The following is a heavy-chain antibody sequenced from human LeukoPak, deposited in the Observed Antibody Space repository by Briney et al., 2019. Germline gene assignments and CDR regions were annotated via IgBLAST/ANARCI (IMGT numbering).Heavy chain of an antibody. CDR2: ITQDGSDQ. D-gene: IGHD6-19*01. CDR3: ARGGPSSGFDY. Sequence: PGGSLRLSCAASGFMFRSYRMNWVRQAPGKGLEWVATITQDGSDQFYADSVKGRFTISRDNAETSLYLHMNSLRAEDTAVYYCARGGPSSGFDYWGQGTLVTVSS. V-gene: IGHV3-7*01. J-gene: IGHJ4*02. CDR1: GFMFRSYR.